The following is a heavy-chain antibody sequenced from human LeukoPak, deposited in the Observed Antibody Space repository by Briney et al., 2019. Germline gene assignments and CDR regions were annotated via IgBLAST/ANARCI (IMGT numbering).Heavy chain of an antibody. CDR1: GYSLSSGYY. CDR3: ARGVGVVVPAAIGARGYYYYYMDV. V-gene: IGHV4-38-2*01. CDR2: IYHSGST. J-gene: IGHJ6*03. Sequence: SETLSLTCAVSGYSLSSGYYWGWIRQPPGKGLEWIGSIYHSGSTYYNPSLKRRVTISVDTSKNHYSLQLSYVTAADTAVYYCARGVGVVVPAAIGARGYYYYYMDVWGKGTTVTVSS. D-gene: IGHD2-2*02.